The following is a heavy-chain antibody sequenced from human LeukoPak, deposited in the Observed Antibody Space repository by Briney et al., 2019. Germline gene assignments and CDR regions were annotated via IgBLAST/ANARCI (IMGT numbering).Heavy chain of an antibody. J-gene: IGHJ6*03. Sequence: NPSETLSLTCAVYGGSFSGYYWSWIRQPPGKGLEWIGEINHSGSTNYNPSLKSRVTISVDTSKNQFSLKLSSVTAADTAVYYCARGLIVVVPAAIGYYYYMDVWGKGTTVTVSS. CDR1: GGSFSGYY. D-gene: IGHD2-2*02. CDR2: INHSGST. CDR3: ARGLIVVVPAAIGYYYYMDV. V-gene: IGHV4-34*01.